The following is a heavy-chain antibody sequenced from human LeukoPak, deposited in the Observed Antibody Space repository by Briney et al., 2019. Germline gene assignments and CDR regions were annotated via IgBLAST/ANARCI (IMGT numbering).Heavy chain of an antibody. CDR2: IYYSGST. D-gene: IGHD3-22*01. Sequence: PSETLSLTCTVSGGSISSYYWSWIRQPPGKGLEWIGYIYYSGSTNYNPSLKSRVTISVDTSKNQFSLKLSSVTAADTAVYYCARDNGRAHYYDSSAHYYYYGMDVWGQGTTVTVSS. J-gene: IGHJ6*02. CDR1: GGSISSYY. V-gene: IGHV4-59*01. CDR3: ARDNGRAHYYDSSAHYYYYGMDV.